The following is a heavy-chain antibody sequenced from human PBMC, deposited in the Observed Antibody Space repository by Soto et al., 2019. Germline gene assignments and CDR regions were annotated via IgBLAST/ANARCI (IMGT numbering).Heavy chain of an antibody. Sequence: EVQLVESGGGLVQPGGSLRLSCAASGFTFTSYSMNWVRQAPGKGLEWVSYIRGTTHYADSVKGRFTISRDNARSSLYLQMNSLRADDTAVYYCARDDSFAFDIWGQGTMVTVSS. CDR1: GFTFTSYS. D-gene: IGHD2-21*01. CDR2: IRGTT. J-gene: IGHJ3*02. V-gene: IGHV3-48*01. CDR3: ARDDSFAFDI.